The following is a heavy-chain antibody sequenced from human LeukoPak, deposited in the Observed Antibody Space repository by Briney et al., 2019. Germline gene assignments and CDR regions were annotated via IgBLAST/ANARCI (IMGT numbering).Heavy chain of an antibody. CDR3: AKGGSLTTVTHFDY. Sequence: GGSLRLSCAASGFTFSSYWMSWVRQAPGKGLEWVSSIGDSGRSTYYADSVKGRFTISRDNSKNTLYLQMNSLRAEDTAVYYCAKGGSLTTVTHFDYWGQGTLVTVSS. CDR1: GFTFSSYW. J-gene: IGHJ4*02. V-gene: IGHV3-23*01. D-gene: IGHD4-17*01. CDR2: IGDSGRST.